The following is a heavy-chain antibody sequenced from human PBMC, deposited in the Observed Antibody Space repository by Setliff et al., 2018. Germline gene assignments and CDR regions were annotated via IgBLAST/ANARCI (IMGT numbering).Heavy chain of an antibody. CDR2: INPNSGGT. V-gene: IGHV1-2*02. D-gene: IGHD6-13*01. CDR3: ARGGGSSSWYDASDI. Sequence: ASVKVSCKASGYTFTGYYMHWVRQAPGQGLEWMGWINPNSGGTNYAQKFQGRVTMTRDTSISTAYMELSRLRSDDTAMYYCARGGGSSSWYDASDIWGQGTMVTVSS. CDR1: GYTFTGYY. J-gene: IGHJ3*02.